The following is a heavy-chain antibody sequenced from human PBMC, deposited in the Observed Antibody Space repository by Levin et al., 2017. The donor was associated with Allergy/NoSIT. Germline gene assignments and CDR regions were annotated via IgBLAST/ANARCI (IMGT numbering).Heavy chain of an antibody. J-gene: IGHJ4*02. CDR1: GLPSDSYV. Sequence: LSLTCAASGLPSDSYVLSWVRPAPGKGLEWLSAMSGRGAGTFYADSVKGRFTISRDMNTVYLQMNSLRVEDTAGYYCASYRGGPYIHIAYWGQGTLVTVSS. CDR3: ASYRGGPYIHIAY. V-gene: IGHV3-23*01. CDR2: MSGRGAGT. D-gene: IGHD2-15*01.